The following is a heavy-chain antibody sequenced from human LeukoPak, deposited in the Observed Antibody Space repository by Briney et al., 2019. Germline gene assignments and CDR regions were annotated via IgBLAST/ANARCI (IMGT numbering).Heavy chain of an antibody. V-gene: IGHV1-2*02. J-gene: IGHJ6*02. CDR2: INANRGGT. D-gene: IGHD2-15*01. Sequence: ASVKVSCKASGYTFTDYYMHWVRQAPGQGLEWMGWINANRGGTNYAQRFQGRVTMTRDTSITTAYMELSRLKSDDTAVYYCAREGEYCSGGSCHPRPLYGMDVWGQGTTVTVSS. CDR1: GYTFTDYY. CDR3: AREGEYCSGGSCHPRPLYGMDV.